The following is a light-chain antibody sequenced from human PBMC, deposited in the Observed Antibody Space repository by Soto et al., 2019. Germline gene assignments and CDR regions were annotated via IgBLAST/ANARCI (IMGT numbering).Light chain of an antibody. CDR2: GAS. CDR3: QQYGGSPGFT. V-gene: IGKV3-20*01. J-gene: IGKJ3*01. CDR1: QTVCSTC. Sequence: EIVLTQSPGTLSLSPGERATLSCRTSQTVCSTCLAWYQQKPGQAPRLLISGASNRATGIPDRFSGSGSGTDFTLTITRLEPDDCAVYYCQQYGGSPGFTFGPGTKVDIK.